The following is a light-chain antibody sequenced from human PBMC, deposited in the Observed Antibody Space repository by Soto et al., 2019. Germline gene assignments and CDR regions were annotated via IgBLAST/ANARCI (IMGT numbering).Light chain of an antibody. CDR1: QGISNY. V-gene: IGKV1-27*01. CDR2: AAS. J-gene: IGKJ1*01. Sequence: DIQMTQSPSSLSASVGDRVTITCRASQGISNYLARYQQKPGKVPKLLIYAASTLQSGVPSRFSGSGPGTDFTLTISSLQPEDVATYYCQSYNSAPWTFGQETKVEIK. CDR3: QSYNSAPWT.